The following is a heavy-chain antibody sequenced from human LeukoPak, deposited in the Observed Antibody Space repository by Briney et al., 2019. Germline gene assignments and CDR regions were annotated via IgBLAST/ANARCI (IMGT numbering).Heavy chain of an antibody. CDR2: INPSGGST. Sequence: ASVKVSCKASGYTFTSYYMHWVRQAPGQGLEWMGIINPSGGSTSYAQKFQGRVTMTRDTSTSTVYMELSSLRPEDTAVYYCARDRAGSYYKRITYDYWGQGTLVTVSS. CDR1: GYTFTSYY. CDR3: ARDRAGSYYKRITYDY. D-gene: IGHD3-10*01. J-gene: IGHJ4*02. V-gene: IGHV1-46*01.